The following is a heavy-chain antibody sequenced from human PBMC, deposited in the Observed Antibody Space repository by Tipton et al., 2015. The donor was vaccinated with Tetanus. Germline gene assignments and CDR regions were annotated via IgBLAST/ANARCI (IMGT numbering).Heavy chain of an antibody. CDR3: ARDMITFGGVIAFFDY. CDR1: GGSFSGYY. CDR2: INHSGST. Sequence: LRLSCAVYGGSFSGYYWSWIRQPPGKGLEWIGEINHSGSTNYNPSLKSRVTISVDTSKNQFSLKLSSVTAADTAVYYCARDMITFGGVIAFFDYWGQGTLVTVSS. D-gene: IGHD3-16*02. J-gene: IGHJ4*02. V-gene: IGHV4-34*01.